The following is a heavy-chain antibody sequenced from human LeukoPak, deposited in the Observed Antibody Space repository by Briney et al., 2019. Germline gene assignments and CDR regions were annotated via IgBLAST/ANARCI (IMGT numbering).Heavy chain of an antibody. V-gene: IGHV3-66*03. Sequence: GGSLRLSCTVSGFTVSSNSMSWVRQAPGKGLEWVSFIYSDNTHYSDSVKGRFTISRDNSKNTLYLQMNSLRAEDTAVYYCARDVAYGDYYFDYWGQGTLVTVSS. J-gene: IGHJ4*02. CDR1: GFTVSSNS. D-gene: IGHD4-17*01. CDR3: ARDVAYGDYYFDY. CDR2: IYSDNT.